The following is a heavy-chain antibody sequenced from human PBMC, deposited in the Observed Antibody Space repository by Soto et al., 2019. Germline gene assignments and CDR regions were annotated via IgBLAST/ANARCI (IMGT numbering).Heavy chain of an antibody. J-gene: IGHJ4*02. CDR1: GFTFSSYG. CDR3: ARLYADSSDIVDY. D-gene: IGHD3-22*01. Sequence: PGGSLRLSCAASGFTFSSYGMHWVRQAPGKGLEWVAVIWYDGSNKYYADSVKGRFTISRDNSKNTLYLQMNSLRAEDTAAYYCARLYADSSDIVDYWGQGTLVTVSS. CDR2: IWYDGSNK. V-gene: IGHV3-33*01.